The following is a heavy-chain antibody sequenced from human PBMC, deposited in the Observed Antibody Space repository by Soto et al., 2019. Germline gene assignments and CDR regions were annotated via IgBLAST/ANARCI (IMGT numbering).Heavy chain of an antibody. CDR1: GFTFGDYA. D-gene: IGHD4-17*01. Sequence: GGSLRLSCTASGFTFGDYAMSWFRQAPGKGLEWVGFIRSKAYGGTTEYAASVKGRFTISRDDSKSIAYLQMNSLKTEDTAVYYCTRVGDYGGAQVGYWGQGTLVTVSS. CDR2: IRSKAYGGTT. V-gene: IGHV3-49*03. J-gene: IGHJ4*02. CDR3: TRVGDYGGAQVGY.